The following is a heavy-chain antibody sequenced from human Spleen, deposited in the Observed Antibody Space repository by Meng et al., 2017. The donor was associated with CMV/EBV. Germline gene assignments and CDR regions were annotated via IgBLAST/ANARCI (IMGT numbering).Heavy chain of an antibody. CDR1: GFTFSSYS. D-gene: IGHD3-22*01. CDR2: ISSSSSYI. V-gene: IGHV3-21*04. J-gene: IGHJ3*02. Sequence: GGSLRLSCAASGFTFSSYSMNWVRQAPGKGLEWVSSISSSSSYIYYADSVKGRFTISRDNSKNTLYLQMNSLRAEDTAVYYCAKTQYYYDSSGRGAFDIWGQGTMVTVSS. CDR3: AKTQYYYDSSGRGAFDI.